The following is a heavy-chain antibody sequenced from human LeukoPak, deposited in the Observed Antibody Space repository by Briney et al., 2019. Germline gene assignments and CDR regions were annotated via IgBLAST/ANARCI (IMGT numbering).Heavy chain of an antibody. CDR1: GYSISSGYY. CDR2: IYHSGST. J-gene: IGHJ4*02. D-gene: IGHD3-10*01. CDR3: TRANGYGLIDY. Sequence: SETLSLTCTVSGYSISSGYYWGWIRQPPGKGLEWIGSIYHSGSTYYNPSLKSRVTISVDKSKNQFSLKLSSVTAAVTAMYYCTRANGYGLIDYWGQGTLVTVSS. V-gene: IGHV4-38-2*02.